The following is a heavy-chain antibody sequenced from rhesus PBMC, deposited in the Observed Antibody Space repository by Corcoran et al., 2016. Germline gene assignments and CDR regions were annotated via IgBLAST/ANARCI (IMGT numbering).Heavy chain of an antibody. CDR2: SYGSSGGT. V-gene: IGHV4-76*01. CDR1: GYSISRGYD. J-gene: IGHJ4*01. D-gene: IGHD2-27*01. CDR3: ARGAGYLRY. Sequence: QVQLQESGPGVVKPSETLSLNCAVSGYSISRGYDWSWIRQPPGKGLEWIGYSYGSSGGTNYNPSLKNRVTISKDTSKNHSSLKLSSVTAADTAVYYWARGAGYLRYWGQGVLVTVSS.